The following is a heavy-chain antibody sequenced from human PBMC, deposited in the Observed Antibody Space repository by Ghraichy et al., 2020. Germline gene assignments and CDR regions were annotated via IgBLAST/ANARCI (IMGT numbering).Heavy chain of an antibody. CDR2: INHSGST. D-gene: IGHD3-3*01. J-gene: IGHJ5*02. Sequence: SETLSLTCAVYGGSFSGYYWSWIRQPPGKGLEWIGEINHSGSTNYNPSLKSRVTISVDTSKNQFSLKLSSVTAADTAVYYCARGIRPIFGVVKSRNWFDPWGQGTLVTVSS. V-gene: IGHV4-34*01. CDR1: GGSFSGYY. CDR3: ARGIRPIFGVVKSRNWFDP.